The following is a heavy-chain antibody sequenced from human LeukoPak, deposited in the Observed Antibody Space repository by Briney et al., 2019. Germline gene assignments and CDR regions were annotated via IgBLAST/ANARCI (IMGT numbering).Heavy chain of an antibody. CDR1: GFTFDDYA. CDR3: ARDLRMITIFGVAQGAFDI. V-gene: IGHV3-9*01. Sequence: GGSLRLSCAASGFTFDDYAMHWVRQAPGKGLEWVSGISWNSGSIGYADSVKGRFTISRDNAKNSLYLQMNSLRAEDTAVYCCARDLRMITIFGVAQGAFDIWGQGTMVTVSS. D-gene: IGHD3-3*01. J-gene: IGHJ3*02. CDR2: ISWNSGSI.